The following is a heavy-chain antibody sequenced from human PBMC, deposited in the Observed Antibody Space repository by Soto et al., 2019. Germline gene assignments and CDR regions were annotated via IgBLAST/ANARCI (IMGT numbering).Heavy chain of an antibody. CDR3: ARAGSRVINRGAFDI. J-gene: IGHJ3*02. D-gene: IGHD2-21*01. Sequence: SVKVSCKASRGALSSYAITWVRQAPGQGLDWMGRVIPIYGTPNYAQKFQGRLSLTVDASKSTAYLELSGLRSEDTAVYFCARAGSRVINRGAFDIWGQGKMVTVSS. V-gene: IGHV1-69*13. CDR2: VIPIYGTP. CDR1: RGALSSYA.